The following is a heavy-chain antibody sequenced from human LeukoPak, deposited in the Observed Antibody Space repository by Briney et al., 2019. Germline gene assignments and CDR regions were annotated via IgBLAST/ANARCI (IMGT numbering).Heavy chain of an antibody. CDR3: GRWGIAAQY. CDR1: GDTFSSYA. J-gene: IGHJ4*02. CDR2: IIPIFGAA. V-gene: IGHV1-69*13. Sequence: TVKVSCKASGDTFSSYAISWVRQAPGQGLEWMGGIIPIFGAAIYAQKFQGRVTITADESTSTAYMELSSLRSEDTAVYYCGRWGIAAQYWGQGTLVTVSS. D-gene: IGHD6-13*01.